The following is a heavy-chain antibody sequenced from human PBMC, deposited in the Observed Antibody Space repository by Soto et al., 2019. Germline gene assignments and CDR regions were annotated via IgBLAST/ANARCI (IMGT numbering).Heavy chain of an antibody. Sequence: QVPLVQSGAEVKKPGSSVKVYCKASGGTFSSYTISWVRQAPVQGLEWMGRIIPILGIANYAQKFQGRVTITADKSTITAYMELSSLRSEDTSVYYCARESKYSGSYYGAFDIWGQGTIVTVSS. D-gene: IGHD1-26*01. CDR1: GGTFSSYT. CDR3: ARESKYSGSYYGAFDI. J-gene: IGHJ3*02. V-gene: IGHV1-69*08. CDR2: IIPILGIA.